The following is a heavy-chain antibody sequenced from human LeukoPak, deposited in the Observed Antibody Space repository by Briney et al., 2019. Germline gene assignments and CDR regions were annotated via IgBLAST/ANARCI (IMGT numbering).Heavy chain of an antibody. CDR3: ARDIAVSGNYFDY. D-gene: IGHD6-19*01. V-gene: IGHV3-74*01. CDR2: INSDMSST. Sequence: PGGSLRLSCAASGFTVSSNYMSWVRQAPGKGLVWVSRINSDMSSTNYADSVKGRFTISRDNAKNTLYLQMNSLRAEDTAVYYCARDIAVSGNYFDYSGEGTLVTASS. CDR1: GFTVSSNY. J-gene: IGHJ4*02.